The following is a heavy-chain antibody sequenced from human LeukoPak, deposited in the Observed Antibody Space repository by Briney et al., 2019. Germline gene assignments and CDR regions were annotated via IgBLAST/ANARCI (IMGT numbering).Heavy chain of an antibody. CDR2: MNPNSSNT. Sequence: ASVKVSCKASGYTFTSYDINWVRQSTGQGLEWTGWMNPNSSNTGYAQKFQGRVTMTRNTSISTAYMELSSLRSDDTAVYYCARWGLNAFEIWGQGTMVTVSS. CDR1: GYTFTSYD. D-gene: IGHD3-16*01. V-gene: IGHV1-8*01. J-gene: IGHJ3*02. CDR3: ARWGLNAFEI.